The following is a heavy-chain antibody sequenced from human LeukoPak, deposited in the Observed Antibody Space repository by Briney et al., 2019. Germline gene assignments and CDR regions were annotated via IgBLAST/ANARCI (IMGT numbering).Heavy chain of an antibody. V-gene: IGHV3-33*05. CDR1: GFTFSSYG. Sequence: PGGSLRLSCAASGFTFSSYGMHWVRQAPGKGLEWVAVISYDGSNKYYADSVKGRFTISRDNSKNTLYLQMNSLGAEDTAVYYRARDPQGYSDYFDYWGQGTLVTVSS. D-gene: IGHD5-18*01. CDR2: ISYDGSNK. J-gene: IGHJ4*02. CDR3: ARDPQGYSDYFDY.